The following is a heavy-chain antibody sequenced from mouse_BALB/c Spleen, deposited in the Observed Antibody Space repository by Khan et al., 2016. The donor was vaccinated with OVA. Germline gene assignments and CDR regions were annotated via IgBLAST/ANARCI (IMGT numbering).Heavy chain of an antibody. CDR2: ISYDGSN. J-gene: IGHJ2*01. Sequence: EVQLQESGPGLVKPSQSLPLTCSVTGYSITSGYNWNWIRQFPGNKLEWMGYISYDGSNNYNPSLKNRISITRDTSKNQFFLKLNSVTTEDTATYYCARDYFGNGYFDYWGQGTTLTVSS. CDR1: GYSITSGYN. D-gene: IGHD1-1*01. V-gene: IGHV3-6*02. CDR3: ARDYFGNGYFDY.